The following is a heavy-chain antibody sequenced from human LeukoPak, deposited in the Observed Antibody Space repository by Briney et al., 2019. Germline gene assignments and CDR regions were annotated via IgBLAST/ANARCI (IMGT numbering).Heavy chain of an antibody. J-gene: IGHJ3*02. Sequence: PSETLSLTCTVSGGSISSYYWSWIRQPPGKGLEWIGCIYYSGSTNYNPSLKSRVTKSVDTSKNQYSLKLSSVTAADTAVYYCARARDLDHDAFDIWGQGTMVTVSS. CDR1: GGSISSYY. V-gene: IGHV4-59*01. CDR3: ARARDLDHDAFDI. CDR2: IYYSGST.